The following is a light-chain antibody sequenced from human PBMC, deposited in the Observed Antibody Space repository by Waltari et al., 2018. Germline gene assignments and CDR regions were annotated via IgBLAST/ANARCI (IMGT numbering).Light chain of an antibody. CDR3: SSYTSSSTYV. CDR2: EVS. J-gene: IGLJ1*01. Sequence: QSALTQPASVSGSPGQSITISCTGTSSDVGDYNYVSWYQQHPGKTPKLMLYEVSNRPSGVSNRFSGSKSGNTASLTISGLQAEDESDYYCSSYTSSSTYVFGTGTKVTVL. CDR1: SSDVGDYNY. V-gene: IGLV2-14*01.